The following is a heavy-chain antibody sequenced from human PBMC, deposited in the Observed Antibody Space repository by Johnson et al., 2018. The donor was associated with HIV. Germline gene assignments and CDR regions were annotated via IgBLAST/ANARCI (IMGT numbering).Heavy chain of an antibody. CDR2: IKSKTDGGTT. D-gene: IGHD3-9*01. Sequence: VQLVESGGGLVKPGGSLRLSCAASGFTFSNAWMSWVRQAPGKGLEWVGRIKSKTDGGTTDYAAPVKGRFTISRDDSKNTLYLQMNSLRADDTAVYYCAKDLRVFDWFNAYDAFDIWGQGTMVTVSS. CDR3: AKDLRVFDWFNAYDAFDI. J-gene: IGHJ3*02. CDR1: GFTFSNAW. V-gene: IGHV3-15*01.